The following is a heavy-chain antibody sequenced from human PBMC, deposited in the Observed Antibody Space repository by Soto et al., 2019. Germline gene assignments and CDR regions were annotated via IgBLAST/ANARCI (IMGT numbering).Heavy chain of an antibody. Sequence: ETLCLSGAVSGVSISSYYWSWIRQPPGKGLEWIGYISYSGSANYNPSLKNRVTISVDTSKNQFSLRLSSVTAADMAVYYCASAGQGYYFWSGYSYEDYFDYWGQGTLVTVSS. CDR3: ASAGQGYYFWSGYSYEDYFDY. V-gene: IGHV4-59*01. D-gene: IGHD3-3*01. CDR2: ISYSGSA. J-gene: IGHJ4*02. CDR1: GVSISSYY.